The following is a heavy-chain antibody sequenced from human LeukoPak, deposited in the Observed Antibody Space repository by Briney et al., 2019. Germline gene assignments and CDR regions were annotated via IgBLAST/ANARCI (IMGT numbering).Heavy chain of an antibody. CDR1: GFTFSNYW. CDR2: IKPDGSEK. J-gene: IGHJ6*03. Sequence: PGGSLRLSCEGSGFTFSNYWMTWVRQAPGKGLEWVANIKPDGSEKHYADSVEGRFTISRDNAKNSLYLQMNSLRAEDTAVYYCAKDRGRGSSWAKGPYYYYYYMDVWGKGTTVTVSS. CDR3: AKDRGRGSSWAKGPYYYYYYMDV. D-gene: IGHD6-13*01. V-gene: IGHV3-7*03.